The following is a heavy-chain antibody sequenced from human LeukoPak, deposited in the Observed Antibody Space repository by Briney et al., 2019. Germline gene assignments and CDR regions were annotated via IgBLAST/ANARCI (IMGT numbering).Heavy chain of an antibody. D-gene: IGHD2/OR15-2a*01. J-gene: IGHJ5*02. CDR1: GYIFTNYP. CDR3: ARERFNRLNWFDP. CDR2: INPSGGST. V-gene: IGHV1-46*01. Sequence: GASVKVSCKASGYIFTNYPMNWVRQAPGRGLEWMGIINPSGGSTSYAQKFQGRVTMTRDTSTSTVYMELSSLRSEDTAVYYCARERFNRLNWFDPWGQGTLVTVSS.